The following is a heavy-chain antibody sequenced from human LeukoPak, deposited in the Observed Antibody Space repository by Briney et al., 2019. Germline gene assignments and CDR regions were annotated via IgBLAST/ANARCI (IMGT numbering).Heavy chain of an antibody. CDR3: AGSYGKGALDI. J-gene: IGHJ3*02. CDR2: ISRGGAT. V-gene: IGHV3-53*01. D-gene: IGHD3-16*01. Sequence: GGSLRLSCAASGFTVSSSYMSWVRQAPGKGPEWVSDISRGGATSYSDSVKGRFTISRDNSKNTLYVQMNSLGADDTAVYYCAGSYGKGALDIWGQGTMVTVSS. CDR1: GFTVSSSY.